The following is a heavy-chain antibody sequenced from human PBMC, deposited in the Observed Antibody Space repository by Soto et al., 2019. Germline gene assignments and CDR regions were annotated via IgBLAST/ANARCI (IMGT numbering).Heavy chain of an antibody. CDR3: ARAYGSGYTSYYYYGMDV. J-gene: IGHJ6*02. CDR2: INAGNGNT. Sequence: QVQLVQSGAEVKKPGASVKVSCKASGYTFTSYAMHWVRQAPGQRLEWMGWINAGNGNTKYSQKFQGRVTITRDTSASTAYMELSSLRSEDTAVYYCARAYGSGYTSYYYYGMDVWGQGTTVTVSS. D-gene: IGHD6-19*01. CDR1: GYTFTSYA. V-gene: IGHV1-3*01.